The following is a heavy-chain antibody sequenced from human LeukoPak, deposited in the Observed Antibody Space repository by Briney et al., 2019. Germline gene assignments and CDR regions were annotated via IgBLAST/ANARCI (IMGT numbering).Heavy chain of an antibody. D-gene: IGHD6-13*01. J-gene: IGHJ4*02. CDR3: AKQSAGSAAWYSLHYDF. CDR1: GFTFSSYW. V-gene: IGHV3-23*01. CDR2: VDGGGSGT. Sequence: GGSLRPSCAASGFTFSSYWMSWVRQAPGRGLEWVSSVDGGGSGTYYADSVKGRFTISRDNSKDTLYLQMSGLRAEDTAVYFCAKQSAGSAAWYSLHYDFWGQGTLVTVSS.